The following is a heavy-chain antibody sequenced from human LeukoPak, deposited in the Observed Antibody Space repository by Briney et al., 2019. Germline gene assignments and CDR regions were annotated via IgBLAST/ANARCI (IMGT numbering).Heavy chain of an antibody. Sequence: GGSLRLSCVASGFTFSSYAMSWVRQAPGKGLEWVSAISGSGGSTYYADSVKGRFTISRDNSKNTLYLQMNSLRAEDTAVYYCAKTLLDYGDPFDYWGQGTLVTVSS. V-gene: IGHV3-23*01. CDR3: AKTLLDYGDPFDY. D-gene: IGHD4-17*01. CDR2: ISGSGGST. CDR1: GFTFSSYA. J-gene: IGHJ4*02.